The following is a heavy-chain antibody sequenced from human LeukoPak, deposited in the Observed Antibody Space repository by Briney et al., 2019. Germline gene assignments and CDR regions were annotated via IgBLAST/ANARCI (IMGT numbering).Heavy chain of an antibody. CDR3: ARLGIITAAGSNDY. Sequence: GALRLSCAASGFTFRDYALHWIRQAPGKGLEWVSYISYSGDTKYYADSVKGRFTVSRDNAKNSLYLQMNSLRAEDTAVYYCARLGIITAAGSNDYWGQGTLVTVSS. CDR1: GFTFRDYA. CDR2: ISYSGDTK. D-gene: IGHD6-13*01. J-gene: IGHJ4*02. V-gene: IGHV3-11*01.